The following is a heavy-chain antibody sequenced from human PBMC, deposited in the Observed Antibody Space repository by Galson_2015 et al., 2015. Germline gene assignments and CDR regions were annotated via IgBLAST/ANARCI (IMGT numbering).Heavy chain of an antibody. D-gene: IGHD6-19*01. V-gene: IGHV3-11*01. CDR3: ARDQVAVHPYGMDV. CDR1: GFTFSDYY. Sequence: SLRLSCAASGFTFSDYYMSWIRQAPGKGLEWVSYISSSGSTIYYADSVKGRFTISRDNAKNSLYLQMNSLRAEDTAVYYCARDQVAVHPYGMDVWGQGTTVTVSS. J-gene: IGHJ6*02. CDR2: ISSSGSTI.